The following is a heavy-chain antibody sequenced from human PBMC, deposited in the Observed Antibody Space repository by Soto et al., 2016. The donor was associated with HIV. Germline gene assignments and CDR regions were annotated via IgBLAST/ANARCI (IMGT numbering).Heavy chain of an antibody. CDR3: AKIGGVDIVATDYYFDY. D-gene: IGHD5-12*01. CDR2: ISVYNGGT. CDR1: GYTFSSYG. J-gene: IGHJ4*02. V-gene: IGHV1-18*01. Sequence: QVQLVQSGAEVKKPGASVKVSCKASGYTFSSYGISWVRQAPGQGLEWMGWISVYNGGTRYAQKLLGRVTITADKSSSTVYMELSSLRSEDTAVYYCAKIGGVDIVATDYYFDYWGQGTLVTVSS.